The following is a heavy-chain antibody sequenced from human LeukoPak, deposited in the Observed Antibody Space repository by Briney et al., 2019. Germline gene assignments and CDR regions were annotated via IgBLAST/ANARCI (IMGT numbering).Heavy chain of an antibody. CDR1: GGSFSGYY. J-gene: IGHJ3*02. CDR2: INHSGST. Sequence: SETLSLTCAVYGGSFSGYYWSWIRQPPGKGLEWIGEINHSGSTNYNPSLKSRVTISVDTSKNQFSLKLSSVTAADTAVYYCARLNYWFSAFDIWGQGTMVTVSS. V-gene: IGHV4-34*01. D-gene: IGHD4-11*01. CDR3: ARLNYWFSAFDI.